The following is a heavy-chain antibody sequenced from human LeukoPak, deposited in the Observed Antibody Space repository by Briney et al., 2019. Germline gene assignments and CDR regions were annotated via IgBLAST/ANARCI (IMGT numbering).Heavy chain of an antibody. CDR2: TNPSSGST. D-gene: IGHD2-21*01. CDR1: GYTFTSYL. J-gene: IGHJ4*02. V-gene: IGHV1-46*01. CDR3: VRGLAGGSFDY. Sequence: ASVKVSCKASGYTFTSYLIHWVRQAPGQGLEWMGLTNPSSGSTIAQKFRGRVTMTKNTSTNTVYMDLSSLGSEDTAVYYCVRGLAGGSFDYWGQGSLVTVSS.